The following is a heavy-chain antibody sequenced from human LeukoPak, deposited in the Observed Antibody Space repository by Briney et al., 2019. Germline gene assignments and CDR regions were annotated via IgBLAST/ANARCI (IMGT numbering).Heavy chain of an antibody. J-gene: IGHJ4*02. Sequence: ASVKVSCKASGYTFTSYGISWMRQAPGQGLEWMGWISAYNGNTNYAQKLQGRVTMTTDTSTSTAYMELRSLRSDDTAVYYCARELEVVYDSSGYYGGPSDYWGQGTLVTVSS. CDR1: GYTFTSYG. V-gene: IGHV1-18*01. CDR2: ISAYNGNT. D-gene: IGHD3-22*01. CDR3: ARELEVVYDSSGYYGGPSDY.